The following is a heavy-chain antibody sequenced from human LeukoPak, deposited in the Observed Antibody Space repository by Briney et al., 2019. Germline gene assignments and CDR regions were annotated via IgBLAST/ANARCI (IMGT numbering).Heavy chain of an antibody. CDR3: ARDNDSSGYSSLFDY. Sequence: PSETLSLTCTVSGGSISSGGYYWSWIRQHPGKGLEWIGYIYYSGSTYYNPSLKSRVTISVDTSKNQFSLKLSSVTAADTAVYYCARDNDSSGYSSLFDYWGQGTLVTVSS. CDR1: GGSISSGGYY. D-gene: IGHD3-22*01. CDR2: IYYSGST. V-gene: IGHV4-31*03. J-gene: IGHJ4*02.